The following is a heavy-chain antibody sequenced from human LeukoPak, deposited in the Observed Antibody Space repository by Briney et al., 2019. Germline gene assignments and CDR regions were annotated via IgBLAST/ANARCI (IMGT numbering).Heavy chain of an antibody. D-gene: IGHD2-2*01. CDR3: ARGEGASMSRRYFDY. CDR2: INAVSSA. CDR1: GFTVSSTY. Sequence: GGSLRLSCAASGFTVSSTYINWVRQAPGKGLEWVSFINAVSSAYYADSVKGRFTISRDNSKNAVCLQMNSLRAEDTAVYYCARGEGASMSRRYFDYWGQGALVTVSS. J-gene: IGHJ4*02. V-gene: IGHV3-66*01.